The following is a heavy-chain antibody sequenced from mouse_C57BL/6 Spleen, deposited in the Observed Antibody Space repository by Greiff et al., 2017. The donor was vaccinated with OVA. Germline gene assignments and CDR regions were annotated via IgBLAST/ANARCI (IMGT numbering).Heavy chain of an antibody. CDR1: GYTFTDYE. Sequence: QVQLQQSGAELVRPGASVTLSCKASGYTFTDYEMHWVKQTPVHGLEWIGAIDPETGGTAYNQKFKGKAILTADKSSSTAYMELRSLTSEDSAVYYCTRDLHYFDYWGQGTTRTVSS. V-gene: IGHV1-15*01. J-gene: IGHJ2*01. CDR2: IDPETGGT. CDR3: TRDLHYFDY.